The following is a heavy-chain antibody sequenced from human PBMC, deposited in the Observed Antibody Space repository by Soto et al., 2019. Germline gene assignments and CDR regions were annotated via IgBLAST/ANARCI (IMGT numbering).Heavy chain of an antibody. CDR3: ARWGLWYFDS. CDR1: GGSISSGDYY. Sequence: QVQLQESGPGLVKPSQTLSLTCTVSGGSISSGDYYWSWIRQPPGQDLEWIGYIYYSGSTYYNPSLKSLLTISLDTSKNQFSLKLTSVTAADTAVYFCARWGLWYFDSWGQGTLVTVSS. J-gene: IGHJ4*02. CDR2: IYYSGST. D-gene: IGHD3-16*01. V-gene: IGHV4-30-4*01.